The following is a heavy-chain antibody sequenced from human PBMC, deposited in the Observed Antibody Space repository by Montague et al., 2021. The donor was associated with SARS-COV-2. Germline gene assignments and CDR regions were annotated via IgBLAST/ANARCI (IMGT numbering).Heavy chain of an antibody. J-gene: IGHJ6*02. V-gene: IGHV4-34*01. CDR1: GGSFSGYY. CDR3: ARVRAVPAAMRIFSLGRSYYGMDV. D-gene: IGHD2-2*01. Sequence: SETLSLPCAVYGGSFSGYYWSWIRQTPGKGREWIGEINHSGSTNYNPSLKSRVTISVDTSKNQFSLKLSSVTAADTAVYYCARVRAVPAAMRIFSLGRSYYGMDVWGQGTTVTVSS. CDR2: INHSGST.